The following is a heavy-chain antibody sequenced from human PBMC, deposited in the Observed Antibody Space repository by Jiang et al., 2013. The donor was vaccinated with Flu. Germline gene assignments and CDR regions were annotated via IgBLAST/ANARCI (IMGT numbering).Heavy chain of an antibody. Sequence: KFQGRVTITRDTSASTAYMELSSLGSEDTAVYYCARDLSSGWAGYYFDYWGQGTLVTVSS. J-gene: IGHJ4*02. V-gene: IGHV1-3*01. CDR3: ARDLSSGWAGYYFDY. D-gene: IGHD6-19*01.